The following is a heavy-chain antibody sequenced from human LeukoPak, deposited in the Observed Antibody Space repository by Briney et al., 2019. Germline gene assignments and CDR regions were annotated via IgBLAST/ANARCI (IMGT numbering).Heavy chain of an antibody. CDR2: IYYSGST. CDR1: GGSISSGGYY. D-gene: IGHD5-24*01. J-gene: IGHJ4*02. CDR3: ARYGYNSPFFDY. Sequence: SQTLSFTCTVSGGSISSGGYYWSWIRRHPGKGLEWIGYIYYSGSTYYNPSLKSRVTISVDTSKNQFSLKLSSVTAAATSLYSCARYGYNSPFFDYWGQGTLVTVSS. V-gene: IGHV4-31*03.